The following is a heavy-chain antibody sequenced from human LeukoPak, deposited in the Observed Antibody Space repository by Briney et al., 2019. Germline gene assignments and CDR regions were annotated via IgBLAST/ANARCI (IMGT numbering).Heavy chain of an antibody. CDR3: AKDAKRWLQLFWYFQH. D-gene: IGHD5-24*01. CDR1: GFTFSGSA. V-gene: IGHV3-73*01. CDR2: IRSKANSYAT. J-gene: IGHJ1*01. Sequence: VGSLRLSCAASGFTFSGSAMHWVRQASGKGLEWVGRIRSKANSYATAYAASVKGRFTISRDNAKNSLYLQMNSLRAEDTALYYCAKDAKRWLQLFWYFQHWGQGTLVTVSS.